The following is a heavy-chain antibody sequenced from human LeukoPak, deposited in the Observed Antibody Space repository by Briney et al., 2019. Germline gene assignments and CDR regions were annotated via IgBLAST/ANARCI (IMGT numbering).Heavy chain of an antibody. CDR3: ARGGLGYCSGGSCYDWFDP. D-gene: IGHD2-15*01. CDR2: INHSGST. V-gene: IGHV4-34*01. Sequence: SETLSLTCAVYGGSFSGYYWSWIRQPPGKGLEWIGEINHSGSTNYNPSLKCRVTISVDTSKNQFSLKLSSVTAADTAVYYCARGGLGYCSGGSCYDWFDPWGQGTLVTVSS. CDR1: GGSFSGYY. J-gene: IGHJ5*02.